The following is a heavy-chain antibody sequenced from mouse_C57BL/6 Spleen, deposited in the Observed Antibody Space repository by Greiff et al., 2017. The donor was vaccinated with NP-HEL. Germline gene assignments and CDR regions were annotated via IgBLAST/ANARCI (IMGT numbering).Heavy chain of an antibody. D-gene: IGHD1-1*01. CDR1: GYTFTDYN. J-gene: IGHJ2*01. V-gene: IGHV1-22*01. CDR3: ALITTVSFDY. CDR2: INPNNGGT. Sequence: EVQLQQSGPELVKPGASVKMSCKASGYTFTDYNMHWVKQSHGKSLEWIGYINPNNGGTSYNQKFKGKATLTVNKSSSTAYMELRSLTSEDSAVYYCALITTVSFDYWGQGTTLTVSS.